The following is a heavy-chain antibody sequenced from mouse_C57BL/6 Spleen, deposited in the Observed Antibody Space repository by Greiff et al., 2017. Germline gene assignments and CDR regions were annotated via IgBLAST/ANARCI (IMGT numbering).Heavy chain of an antibody. V-gene: IGHV1-15*01. Sequence: QVQLKESGAELVRPGASVTLSCKASGYTFTDYEMHWVKQTPVHGLEWIGAIDPETGGTAYNQKFKGKAILTADKSSSTAYMELRSLTSEDSAVYYCTRPWLLSFDYWGQGTTLTVSS. CDR1: GYTFTDYE. CDR2: IDPETGGT. J-gene: IGHJ2*01. CDR3: TRPWLLSFDY. D-gene: IGHD2-3*01.